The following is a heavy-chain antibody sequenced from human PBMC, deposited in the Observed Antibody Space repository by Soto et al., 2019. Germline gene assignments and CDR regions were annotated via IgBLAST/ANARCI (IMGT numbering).Heavy chain of an antibody. Sequence: PXVSLLLSFAASGFTFSSYWMSWVRQAPGKGLEWVANIKQDGSEKYYVDSVKGRFTISRDNAKNSLYLQMNSLRAEDTAVYYCARAGDFWSGSPYYYYYGMDVWGQGTTVTVSS. CDR3: ARAGDFWSGSPYYYYYGMDV. D-gene: IGHD3-3*01. CDR1: GFTFSSYW. V-gene: IGHV3-7*01. J-gene: IGHJ6*02. CDR2: IKQDGSEK.